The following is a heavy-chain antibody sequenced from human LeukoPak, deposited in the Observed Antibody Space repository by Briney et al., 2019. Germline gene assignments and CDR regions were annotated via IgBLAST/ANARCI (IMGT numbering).Heavy chain of an antibody. CDR3: ARERGPDY. CDR2: ISSSGSYI. J-gene: IGHJ4*02. D-gene: IGHD3-16*01. V-gene: IGHV3-21*01. Sequence: GGSLRLPCAASGFTFSTYSLNWVRQAPGKGLKWVSSISSSGSYINYADSVKGRFTISRDNAKNSLSLQMNSLRAEDTAMYYCARERGPDYWGQGTLVTVSS. CDR1: GFTFSTYS.